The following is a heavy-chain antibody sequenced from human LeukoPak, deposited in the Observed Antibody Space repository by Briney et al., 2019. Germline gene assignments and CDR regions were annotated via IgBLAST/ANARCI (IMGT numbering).Heavy chain of an antibody. D-gene: IGHD6-19*01. CDR2: IWYDGSNK. CDR1: GFTFSSYG. J-gene: IGHJ4*02. Sequence: GRSLRLSCAASGFTFSSYGMHWVRQAPGKGLEWVAVIWYDGSNKCYADSVKGRFTISRDNSKNTLYLQMNSLRAEDTAVYYCARDREQWLVMDFDYWGQGTLVTVSS. V-gene: IGHV3-33*01. CDR3: ARDREQWLVMDFDY.